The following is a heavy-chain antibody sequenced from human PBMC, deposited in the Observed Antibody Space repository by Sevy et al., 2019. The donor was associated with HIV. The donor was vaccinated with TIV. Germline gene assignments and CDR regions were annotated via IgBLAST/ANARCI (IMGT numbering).Heavy chain of an antibody. J-gene: IGHJ4*02. Sequence: SETLSLTCTVSGGSISSGDYYWNWRRQAPGKGPEWIRYIYHGLSNFYNPSLQSRATVSVDRSKNQFSLTLTSVTAADTAVYYYARESGRTYLVIDSWGPGTLVTVSS. CDR1: GGSISSGDYY. CDR2: IYHGLSN. CDR3: ARESGRTYLVIDS. D-gene: IGHD2-21*01. V-gene: IGHV4-30-4*01.